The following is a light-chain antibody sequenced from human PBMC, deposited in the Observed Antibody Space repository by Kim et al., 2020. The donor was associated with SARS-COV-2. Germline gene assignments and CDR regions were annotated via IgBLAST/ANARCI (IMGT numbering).Light chain of an antibody. CDR1: SSNIGALYA. J-gene: IGLJ1*01. Sequence: GVTISCTGSSSNIGALYAVHWYQDLPGTAPRPHIYRDSCRPSGVPDRVSGYKSGTSASLAITGLQAEDEADYYCQSYDSSLNGYVFGTGTKVTVL. CDR3: QSYDSSLNGYV. CDR2: RDS. V-gene: IGLV1-40*01.